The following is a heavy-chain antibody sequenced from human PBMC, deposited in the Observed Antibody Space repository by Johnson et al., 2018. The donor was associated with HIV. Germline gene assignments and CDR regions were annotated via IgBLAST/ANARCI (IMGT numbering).Heavy chain of an antibody. CDR1: GFSFSTYD. V-gene: IGHV3-30*02. CDR2: IQYDGSKK. CDR3: AKHMWGFRYTGYDRDAFDI. Sequence: QVQLVESGGGVVQPGGSLRLSCAASGFSFSTYDLHWVRQAPGKGLEWVTFIQYDGSKKNYAVSVKGRFTISRDNSKNTLYLQLNSLRTEDTAVYYCAKHMWGFRYTGYDRDAFDIWGQGTMVTVSS. D-gene: IGHD5-12*01. J-gene: IGHJ3*02.